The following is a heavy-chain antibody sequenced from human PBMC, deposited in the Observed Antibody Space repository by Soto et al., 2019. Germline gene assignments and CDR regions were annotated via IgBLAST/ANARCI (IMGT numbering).Heavy chain of an antibody. CDR3: ARDGYSAGFDI. Sequence: EVQLVESGGGLVQPGGSLRLSCAASGFTFSSYCMSWVRQPPGKGLEWVANIKQDGSEKYYVDSVKGRFTISRDNAENSLYLQMNSLRDEDTAVYYCARDGYSAGFDIWGQGTMVTVSS. V-gene: IGHV3-7*01. CDR2: IKQDGSEK. D-gene: IGHD5-18*01. J-gene: IGHJ3*02. CDR1: GFTFSSYC.